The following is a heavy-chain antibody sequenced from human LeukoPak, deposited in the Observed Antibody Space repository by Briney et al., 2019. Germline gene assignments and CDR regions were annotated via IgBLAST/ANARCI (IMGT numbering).Heavy chain of an antibody. CDR3: ARVRDPFAYQLPPGDYYFDY. CDR2: ISAYNGNT. Sequence: ASVKVSCKASGYTFTSYGISWVRQAPGQGLEWMGWISAYNGNTNYAQKLQGRVTMTTDTSTSTAYMELRSLRSDDTAVYYCARVRDPFAYQLPPGDYYFDYWGQGTLVTVSS. V-gene: IGHV1-18*01. D-gene: IGHD2-2*01. J-gene: IGHJ4*02. CDR1: GYTFTSYG.